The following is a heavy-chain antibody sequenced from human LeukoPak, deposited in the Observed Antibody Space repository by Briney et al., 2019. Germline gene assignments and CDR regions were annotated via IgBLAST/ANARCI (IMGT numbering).Heavy chain of an antibody. D-gene: IGHD3-22*01. CDR1: GFRFSDYY. CDR3: ARRVYYYDSHNAFDI. J-gene: IGHJ3*02. CDR2: IGGSVNTI. V-gene: IGHV3-11*01. Sequence: GGSLRLSCAGSGFRFSDYYMSWIRQAPGKGLEWVSYIGGSVNTIYYADSVKGRFTISRDTAKNSLFLQMNSLRAEDTAVYYCARRVYYYDSHNAFDIWGQGTMVTVPS.